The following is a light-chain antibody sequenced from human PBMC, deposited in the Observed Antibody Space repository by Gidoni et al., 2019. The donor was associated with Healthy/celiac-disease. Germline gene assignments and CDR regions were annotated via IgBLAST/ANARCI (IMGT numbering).Light chain of an antibody. Sequence: DSQMTQSPSSLSASVGDRVTITCRASQSISSYLNWYQQKPGKAPKLLIYAASSLQSGVPSRFSGSGSGTDFTLTFSSLQPEDFATYYCQQSYSTLWTFGQGTKVEIK. J-gene: IGKJ1*01. CDR3: QQSYSTLWT. CDR1: QSISSY. V-gene: IGKV1-39*01. CDR2: AAS.